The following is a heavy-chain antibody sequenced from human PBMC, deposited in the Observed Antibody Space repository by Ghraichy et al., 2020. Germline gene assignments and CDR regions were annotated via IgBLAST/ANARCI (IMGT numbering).Heavy chain of an antibody. CDR1: GFTFSSYA. V-gene: IGHV3-23*01. J-gene: IGHJ4*02. CDR3: AKERTSYYDFWSDPGGFDY. CDR2: ISGSGGST. D-gene: IGHD3-3*01. Sequence: GGSLRLSCAASGFTFSSYAMSWVRQAPGKGLEWVSAISGSGGSTYYADSVKGRFTISRDNSKNTLYLQMNSLRAEDTAVYYCAKERTSYYDFWSDPGGFDYWGQGTLVTVSS.